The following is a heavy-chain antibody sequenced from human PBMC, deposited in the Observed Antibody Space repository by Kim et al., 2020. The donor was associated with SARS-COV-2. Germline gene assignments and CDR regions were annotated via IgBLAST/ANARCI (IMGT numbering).Heavy chain of an antibody. CDR1: GGTFSSYA. Sequence: SVKVSCKASGGTFSSYAISWVRQAPGQGLEWMGRIIPLLGIANYAQKFQGRVTITADKSTSTAYMELSSLRSEDTAVYYCASQITMVRGVITNYGMDVWGQGTTVTVSS. J-gene: IGHJ6*02. CDR3: ASQITMVRGVITNYGMDV. V-gene: IGHV1-69*04. D-gene: IGHD3-10*01. CDR2: IIPLLGIA.